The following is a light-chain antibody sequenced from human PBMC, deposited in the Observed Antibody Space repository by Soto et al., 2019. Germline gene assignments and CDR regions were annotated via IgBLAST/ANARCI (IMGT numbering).Light chain of an antibody. V-gene: IGLV1-47*01. CDR1: SSNIGSNY. CDR3: AAWDDCLRCFYV. Sequence: QSVLTQPPSASGTPGQRVTISCSGSSSNIGSNYVYWYQQLPGTAPKLLIYRNNQRPSGVPDRFSGSKSGTSASLAISGLRSEDDSFYYCAAWDDCLRCFYVFGTGTIVTVL. J-gene: IGLJ1*01. CDR2: RNN.